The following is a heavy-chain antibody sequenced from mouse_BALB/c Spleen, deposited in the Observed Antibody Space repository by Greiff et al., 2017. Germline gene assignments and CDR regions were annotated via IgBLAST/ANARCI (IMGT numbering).Heavy chain of an antibody. V-gene: IGHV5-6*01. J-gene: IGHJ3*01. Sequence: EVKLVESGGDLVKPGGSLKLSCAASGFTFSSYGMSWVRQTPDKRLEWVATISSGGSYTYYPDSVKGRFTISRDNAKNTLYLQMSSLKSEDTAMYYCARLYDGYPWFAYWGQGTLVTVSA. D-gene: IGHD2-3*01. CDR3: ARLYDGYPWFAY. CDR1: GFTFSSYG. CDR2: ISSGGSYT.